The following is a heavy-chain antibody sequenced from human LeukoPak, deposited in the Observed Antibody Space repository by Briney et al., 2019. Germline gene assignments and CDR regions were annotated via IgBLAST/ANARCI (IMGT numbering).Heavy chain of an antibody. J-gene: IGHJ6*03. CDR1: GYTFTSYG. Sequence: ASVKVSCKASGYTFTSYGINWVPQAPGQGLEWMGWISAYNGNTNYAQELQGRVTMTTDTSTSTAYMELRSLRSADTAVYYCARRGPVFGVVTAYFYYYMDVWGTGTTVTVSS. CDR3: ARRGPVFGVVTAYFYYYMDV. CDR2: ISAYNGNT. D-gene: IGHD3-3*01. V-gene: IGHV1-18*01.